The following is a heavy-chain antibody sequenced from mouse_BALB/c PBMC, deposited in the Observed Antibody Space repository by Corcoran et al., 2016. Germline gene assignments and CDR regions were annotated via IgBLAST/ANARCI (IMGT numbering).Heavy chain of an antibody. CDR2: ISYDGSN. CDR3: ANLSY. D-gene: IGHD2-3*01. J-gene: IGHJ2*01. V-gene: IGHV3-6*02. CDR1: GYSITSGYY. Sequence: DVQLQESGPGLVKPSQSLSLTCSVTGYSITSGYYWNWIRQFPGNKLEWMGYISYDGSNNYNPSLKNRISITRDTSKNQFFLKLNSVTTEDTATYYCANLSYWGQCTTLTVSS.